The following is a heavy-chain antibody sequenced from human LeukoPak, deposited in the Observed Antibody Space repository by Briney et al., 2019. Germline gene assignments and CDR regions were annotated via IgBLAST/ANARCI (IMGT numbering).Heavy chain of an antibody. CDR1: GFTVSSNS. CDR3: AGEMATTSLDAFDY. V-gene: IGHV3-53*01. CDR2: IYSDNT. Sequence: GGSLRLSCTVSGFTVSSNSMSWVRQAPGKGLEWVSFIYSDNTHYSDSVKGRFTISRDNAKNSLYLQMNSLRAEDTAVYYCAGEMATTSLDAFDYWGQGTLVTVSS. D-gene: IGHD5-24*01. J-gene: IGHJ4*02.